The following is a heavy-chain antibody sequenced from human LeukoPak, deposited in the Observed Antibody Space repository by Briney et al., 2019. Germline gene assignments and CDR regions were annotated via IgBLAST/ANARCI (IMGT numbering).Heavy chain of an antibody. CDR3: ARATGGYDILTGYEALDY. CDR2: IIPIFGTA. Sequence: SVKGSCKASGGTFSGYAISWVRQAPGQGLEWMGGIIPIFGTANYAQKFQGRVTITADESTSTAYMELSSLRSEDTAVYYCARATGGYDILTGYEALDYWGQGTLVTVSS. J-gene: IGHJ4*02. CDR1: GGTFSGYA. V-gene: IGHV1-69*13. D-gene: IGHD3-9*01.